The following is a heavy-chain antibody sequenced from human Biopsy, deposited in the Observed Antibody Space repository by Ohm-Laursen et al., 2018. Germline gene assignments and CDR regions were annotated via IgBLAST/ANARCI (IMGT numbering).Heavy chain of an antibody. J-gene: IGHJ1*01. CDR1: GGSISSGGYY. D-gene: IGHD4-23*01. Sequence: SDTLSLTCTVSGGSISSGGYYWTWIRQPPGKGLEWIGHISHTGYTSYKSSLKSRVTISLDTSRKHFSLRLTSLAAADTAVYYCARGSNEYGGLYFPHWGQGTLVTVSS. CDR3: ARGSNEYGGLYFPH. CDR2: ISHTGYT. V-gene: IGHV4-61*03.